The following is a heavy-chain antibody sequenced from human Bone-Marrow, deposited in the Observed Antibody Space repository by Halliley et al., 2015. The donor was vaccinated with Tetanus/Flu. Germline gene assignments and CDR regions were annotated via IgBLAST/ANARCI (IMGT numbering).Heavy chain of an antibody. Sequence: SLRLSCVASGFTFSDFWMHWVRQSPGRGLMWLSRIDGDGRRTAYADSLEGRFTISRDNAKNTVYLHLSDLRAEDSALYYCARDPNITGTTAFAPWGQGTLVTVSS. J-gene: IGHJ5*02. V-gene: IGHV3-74*01. CDR2: IDGDGRRT. D-gene: IGHD1-20*01. CDR1: GFTFSDFW. CDR3: ARDPNITGTTAFAP.